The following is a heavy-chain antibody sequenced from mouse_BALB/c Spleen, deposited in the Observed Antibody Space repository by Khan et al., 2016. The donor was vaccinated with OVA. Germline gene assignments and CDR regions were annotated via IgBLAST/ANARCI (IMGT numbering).Heavy chain of an antibody. V-gene: IGHV5-6-5*01. J-gene: IGHJ3*01. CDR1: GFTFSNYA. CDR3: ARDYWFAY. CDR2: ISSGDST. Sequence: EVELVESGGGLVKPGGSLKLSCAASGFTFSNYAMSWVRQSPEKRLEWVASISSGDSTYSPDSVKGRFTISRDNASNILYLQMSSLRSEDTAMYYCARDYWFAYWGQGTLVTVSA.